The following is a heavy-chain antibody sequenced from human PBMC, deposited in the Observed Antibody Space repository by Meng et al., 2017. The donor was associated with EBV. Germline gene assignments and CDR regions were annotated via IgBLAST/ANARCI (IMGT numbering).Heavy chain of an antibody. CDR2: INHSGST. Sequence: HRRQCGSRMVTPSDTLSLTCAVYGGSFSGYYCSWIRQPPGKGLEWIGEINHSGSTNYNPSLKSRVTISVDTSKNQFSLKLSSVTAADTAVYYCARGRWLQPGSYFDYWGQGTLVTVSS. CDR3: ARGRWLQPGSYFDY. D-gene: IGHD5-24*01. CDR1: GGSFSGYY. J-gene: IGHJ4*02. V-gene: IGHV4-34*02.